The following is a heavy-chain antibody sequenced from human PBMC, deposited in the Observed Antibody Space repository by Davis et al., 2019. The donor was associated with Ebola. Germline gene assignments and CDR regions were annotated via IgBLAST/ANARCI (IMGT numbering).Heavy chain of an antibody. V-gene: IGHV3-74*01. J-gene: IGHJ6*02. CDR2: INTDGSST. CDR1: GFTFSSYW. Sequence: GESLKISCAASGFTFSSYWMHWVRQAPGKGLVWVSRINTDGSSTRYADSVKGRFTISRDNAKNTLYLQMNSLRAEDTAVYYCAREGVAAGGYYYYYYGMDVWGQGTTVTVSS. CDR3: AREGVAAGGYYYYYYGMDV. D-gene: IGHD2-15*01.